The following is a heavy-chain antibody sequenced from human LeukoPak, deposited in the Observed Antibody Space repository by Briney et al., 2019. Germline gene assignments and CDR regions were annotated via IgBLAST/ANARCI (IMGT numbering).Heavy chain of an antibody. CDR2: ISYTGTT. CDR3: ARGRLSFGEHIDY. CDR1: LGSVSSHIYY. D-gene: IGHD3-10*01. Sequence: SGTLSLTRRVSLGSVSSHIYYGRWIRQPPGKGLEGIGFISYTGTTNYNPPLQSRLTMSVDTSKTQFTLKLSSVTAADTAVYYFARGRLSFGEHIDYWGQGTLVTVSS. V-gene: IGHV4-61*01. J-gene: IGHJ4*02.